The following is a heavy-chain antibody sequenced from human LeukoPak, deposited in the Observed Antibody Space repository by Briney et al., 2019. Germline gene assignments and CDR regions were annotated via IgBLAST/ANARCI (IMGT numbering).Heavy chain of an antibody. CDR2: INPNSGGT. D-gene: IGHD3-22*01. CDR3: AREYYYDSSGYTPGAFDI. Sequence: ASVKASCKASGYTFTGYYMHWVRQAPGQGLEWMGWINPNSGGTNYAQKFQGRVTMTRDTSISTAYMELSRLRSDDTAVYYCAREYYYDSSGYTPGAFDIWGQGTLVTVSS. CDR1: GYTFTGYY. V-gene: IGHV1-2*02. J-gene: IGHJ3*02.